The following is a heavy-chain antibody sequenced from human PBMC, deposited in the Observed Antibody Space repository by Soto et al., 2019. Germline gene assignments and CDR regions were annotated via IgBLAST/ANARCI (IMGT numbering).Heavy chain of an antibody. Sequence: SVKVSCKASGGTFSSYAISWLRQAPGQGLEWMGGIIPIFGTANYAQKFQGRVTITADKSTSTAYMELSSLRSEDTAVYYCARSPLGYCSGGSCQPFDYWGQGTLVTVSS. V-gene: IGHV1-69*06. CDR3: ARSPLGYCSGGSCQPFDY. CDR1: GGTFSSYA. D-gene: IGHD2-15*01. J-gene: IGHJ4*02. CDR2: IIPIFGTA.